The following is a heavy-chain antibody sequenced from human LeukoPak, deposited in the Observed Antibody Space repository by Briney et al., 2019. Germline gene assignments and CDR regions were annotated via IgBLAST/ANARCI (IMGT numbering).Heavy chain of an antibody. V-gene: IGHV3-30*18. Sequence: PGGSLRLSCAASGFTFSSYGMHWVRQAPGKGLEWVAVISYDGSNKYYADSVKGRFTISRDNSKNTLYLQMNSLRAEDTAVYYCAKDRSGGDAETDYWGQGTLVTVSS. D-gene: IGHD2-21*02. CDR3: AKDRSGGDAETDY. CDR1: GFTFSSYG. J-gene: IGHJ4*02. CDR2: ISYDGSNK.